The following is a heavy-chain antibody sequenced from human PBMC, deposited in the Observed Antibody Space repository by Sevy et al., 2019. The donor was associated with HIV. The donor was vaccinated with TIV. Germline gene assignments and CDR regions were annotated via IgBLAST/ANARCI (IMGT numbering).Heavy chain of an antibody. J-gene: IGHJ6*02. Sequence: GSLRLSCAASGFTFSTYDMHWVRQAPGNGLEWVAIISHDGSYRYYADSVRGRFSMSRDNSNNIMYLQMNGLSIEDTALYYCAKNRPPGGSYFSRHGMDVWGRGTTVTVSS. CDR3: AKNRPPGGSYFSRHGMDV. D-gene: IGHD3-16*01. CDR1: GFTFSTYD. V-gene: IGHV3-30*18. CDR2: ISHDGSYR.